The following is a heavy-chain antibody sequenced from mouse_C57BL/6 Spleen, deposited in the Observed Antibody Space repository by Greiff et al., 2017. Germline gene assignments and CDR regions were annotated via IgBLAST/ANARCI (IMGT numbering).Heavy chain of an antibody. J-gene: IGHJ2*01. D-gene: IGHD1-1*01. V-gene: IGHV14-1*01. Sequence: VQLQQSGAELVRPGASVKLSCTASGFNINDYYMHWVKQRPEQGLEWIGRIDPEDGDTEYAPKFQGKATMTADTSSNTAYLQLSSLTSEDTAVYYCTPITTVDYFDYWGQGTTLTVSS. CDR3: TPITTVDYFDY. CDR1: GFNINDYY. CDR2: IDPEDGDT.